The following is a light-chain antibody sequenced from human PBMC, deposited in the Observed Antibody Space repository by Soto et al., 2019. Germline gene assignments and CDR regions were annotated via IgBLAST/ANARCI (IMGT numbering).Light chain of an antibody. CDR1: QSVSSSY. Sequence: EIVLTQSPGTLSLSPGERATLSCRASQSVSSSYLAWYQQKPGQAPRLLIYGASSRATGIPDRFSGSGSGTGFPLTISRLEPEDVAVYYCQQYGSSPATFGQGTKVEIK. CDR3: QQYGSSPAT. J-gene: IGKJ1*01. CDR2: GAS. V-gene: IGKV3-20*01.